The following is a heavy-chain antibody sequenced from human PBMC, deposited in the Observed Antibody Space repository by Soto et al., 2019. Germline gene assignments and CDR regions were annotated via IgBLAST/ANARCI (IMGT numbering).Heavy chain of an antibody. CDR1: GGSFSGYY. CDR2: INHSGST. V-gene: IGHV4-34*01. J-gene: IGHJ6*02. Sequence: SETLSLTCAVYGGSFSGYYWSWIRQPPGKGLEWIGEINHSGSTNYNPSLKSRVTISVDTSKNQFSLKLSSVTAADTAVYYCARGNPRWDYYGMDVWGQGTTVTVSS. D-gene: IGHD1-26*01. CDR3: ARGNPRWDYYGMDV.